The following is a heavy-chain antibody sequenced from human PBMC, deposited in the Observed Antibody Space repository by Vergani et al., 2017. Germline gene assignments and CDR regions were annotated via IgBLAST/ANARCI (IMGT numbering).Heavy chain of an antibody. J-gene: IGHJ4*02. V-gene: IGHV4-34*01. CDR3: ARARTKYSSSDY. CDR1: GGSFSGYY. CDR2: IYHSGST. D-gene: IGHD6-6*01. Sequence: QVQLQQWGAGLLKPSETLSLTCAVYGGSFSGYYWGWIRQPPGKGLEWIGSIYHSGSTNYNPSLKSRVTISVDTSKNQFSLKLSSVTAADTAVYYCARARTKYSSSDYWGQGTLVTVSS.